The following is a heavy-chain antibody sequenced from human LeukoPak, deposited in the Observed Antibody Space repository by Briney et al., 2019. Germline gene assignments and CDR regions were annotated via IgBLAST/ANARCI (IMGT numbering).Heavy chain of an antibody. V-gene: IGHV4-59*01. D-gene: IGHD3-16*02. J-gene: IGHJ4*02. Sequence: SETLSLTCTVSGGSISSYYWSWIRQPPGKGLEWIGYIYYSGNTNYNPSLKSRVTISVDTSENQFSLKLISVTAADTAVYYCARGEQIDYVWGTYRYTGSTFDYWGQGTLVTVSS. CDR2: IYYSGNT. CDR3: ARGEQIDYVWGTYRYTGSTFDY. CDR1: GGSISSYY.